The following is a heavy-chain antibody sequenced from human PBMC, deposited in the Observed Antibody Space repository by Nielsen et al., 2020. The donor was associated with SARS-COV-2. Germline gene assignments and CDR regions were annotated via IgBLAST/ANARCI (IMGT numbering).Heavy chain of an antibody. D-gene: IGHD6-19*01. J-gene: IGHJ2*01. Sequence: GGSMRLSCAGSGFTLSTYYMSWNRKAPRKGLEWVAQMRGRRRYIHYADSVKDRYTIPKDSAKNSLYLQMNSLRAEDTAVYYCARVAGTPPVSYSYFDLWGRGTLVTVSS. CDR2: MRGRRRYI. CDR3: ARVAGTPPVSYSYFDL. V-gene: IGHV3-11*05. CDR1: GFTLSTYY.